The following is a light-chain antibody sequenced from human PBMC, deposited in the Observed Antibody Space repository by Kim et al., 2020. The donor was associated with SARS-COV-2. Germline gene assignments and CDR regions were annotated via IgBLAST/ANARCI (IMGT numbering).Light chain of an antibody. CDR1: NIGSKS. V-gene: IGLV3-21*04. CDR3: QVWDSSSDHRV. J-gene: IGLJ3*02. Sequence: PGKTARITCGGNNIGSKSVHWDQQKPGQAPVLVIYYDSDRPSGIPERFSGSNSGNTATLTISRVEAGDEADYYCQVWDSSSDHRVFGGGTQLTVL. CDR2: YDS.